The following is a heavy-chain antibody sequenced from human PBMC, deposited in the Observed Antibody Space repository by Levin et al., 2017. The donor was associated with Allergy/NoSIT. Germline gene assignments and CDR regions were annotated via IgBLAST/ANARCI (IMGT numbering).Heavy chain of an antibody. CDR1: GGSISSYY. CDR2: IYYSGST. CDR3: ARVNRIAVDY. Sequence: SETLSLTCTVSGGSISSYYWSWIRQPPGKGLEWIGYIYYSGSTNYNPSLKSRVTISVDTSKNQFSLKLSSVTAADTAVYYCARVNRIAVDYWGQGTLVTVSS. J-gene: IGHJ4*02. D-gene: IGHD6-13*01. V-gene: IGHV4-59*01.